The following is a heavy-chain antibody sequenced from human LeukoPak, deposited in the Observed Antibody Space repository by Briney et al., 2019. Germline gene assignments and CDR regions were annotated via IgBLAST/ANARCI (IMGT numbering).Heavy chain of an antibody. J-gene: IGHJ6*03. D-gene: IGHD1-26*01. V-gene: IGHV3-43D*03. CDR3: AKDRRGSCDYYYHMDV. CDR2: ISWDGGST. CDR1: GFTFDDYA. Sequence: GGSLRLSCAASGFTFDDYAMHWVRQAPGKGLEWVSLISWDGGSTYYADSVKGRFTISRDNSKNSLYLQMNSLRAEDTALYYCAKDRRGSCDYYYHMDVWGKGTTVTVSS.